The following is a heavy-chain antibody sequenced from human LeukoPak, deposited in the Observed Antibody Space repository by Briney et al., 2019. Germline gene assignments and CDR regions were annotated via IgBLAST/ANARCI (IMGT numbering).Heavy chain of an antibody. V-gene: IGHV1-8*01. J-gene: IGHJ4*02. D-gene: IGHD3-10*01. CDR1: GYTFTSYD. Sequence: ASVKVSCKASGYTFTSYDINWVRQAPGQGLEWMGWMNPNSGNTDYAQKFQGRVTMTRNTSISTAYMELSSLRSEDTAVYYCARGARGAEDFDYWGQGTLVTVSS. CDR3: ARGARGAEDFDY. CDR2: MNPNSGNT.